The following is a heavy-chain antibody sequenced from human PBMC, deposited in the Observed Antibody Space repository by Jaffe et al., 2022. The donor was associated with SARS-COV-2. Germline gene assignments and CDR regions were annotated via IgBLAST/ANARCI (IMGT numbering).Heavy chain of an antibody. CDR3: ARGSGSSPQGLDC. CDR1: GYTFINYG. D-gene: IGHD3-3*01. Sequence: QVQVVQSGADVKVPGASMKVSCKTSGYTFINYGFTLLRQAPGQGLEWMGWINPYNGNTNYAQKFQGRVTMTTDTSTSTVYMELKSLRSDDTAVYYCARGSGSSPQGLDCWGQGTLVTVSS. J-gene: IGHJ4*02. CDR2: INPYNGNT. V-gene: IGHV1-18*01.